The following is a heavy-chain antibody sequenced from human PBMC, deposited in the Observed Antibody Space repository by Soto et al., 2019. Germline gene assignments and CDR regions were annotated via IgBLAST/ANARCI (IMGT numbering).Heavy chain of an antibody. J-gene: IGHJ6*02. CDR2: INAGNGNT. V-gene: IGHV1-3*01. CDR3: ERDKEPSTMVRGAHGPDRGTRWSSYYYGMDV. D-gene: IGHD3-10*01. CDR1: GYTFTSYA. Sequence: ASVKVSCKASGYTFTSYAMHWVRQAPGQRLEWMGWINAGNGNTKYSQKFQGRVTITRDTSASTAYMELSSLRSEDTAVYYCERDKEPSTMVRGAHGPDRGTRWSSYYYGMDVWGQGTMVTVSS.